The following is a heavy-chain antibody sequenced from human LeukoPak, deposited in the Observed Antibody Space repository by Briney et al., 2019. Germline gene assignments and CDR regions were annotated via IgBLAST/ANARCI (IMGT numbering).Heavy chain of an antibody. CDR3: ARDRFDYDSSGYPYDI. Sequence: PGGSLRLSCEASGFTFTSFSMNWVRQAPGKGLEWVSSISDTATDIYYADSVKGRFTISRDNAKNSLYLQMNSLRAEDTAVYYCARDRFDYDSSGYPYDIWGQGTMVTVSS. D-gene: IGHD3-22*01. CDR1: GFTFTSFS. J-gene: IGHJ3*02. V-gene: IGHV3-21*01. CDR2: ISDTATDI.